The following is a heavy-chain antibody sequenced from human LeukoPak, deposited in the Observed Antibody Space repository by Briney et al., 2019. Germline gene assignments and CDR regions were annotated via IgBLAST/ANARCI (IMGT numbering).Heavy chain of an antibody. V-gene: IGHV3-48*01. CDR1: GFNFNNYN. CDR2: ITLSSSTT. Sequence: GGSLRLSCAASGFNFNNYNMNWVRQAPGKGLEWVSYITLSSSTTYYADSVKGRFTISRDNAKKSLYLQMNSLRAEDTAAYYCAQEEEYGVGPLIFDYWGQGTLVTVSS. CDR3: AQEEEYGVGPLIFDY. J-gene: IGHJ4*02. D-gene: IGHD4-17*01.